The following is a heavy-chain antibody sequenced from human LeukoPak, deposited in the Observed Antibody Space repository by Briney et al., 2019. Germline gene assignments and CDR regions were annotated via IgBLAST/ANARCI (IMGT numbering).Heavy chain of an antibody. CDR2: ISSSSSTI. CDR1: GFTFSSYS. D-gene: IGHD6-19*01. J-gene: IGHJ5*02. Sequence: GGSLRLSCAASGFTFSSYSMNWVRQAPGKGLEWVSYISSSSSTIYYADSVKGRFTISRDNAKNSLYLQMNSLRAEDTVVYYRAIDRDSSGWPNWFDPWGQGTLVTVSS. CDR3: AIDRDSSGWPNWFDP. V-gene: IGHV3-48*04.